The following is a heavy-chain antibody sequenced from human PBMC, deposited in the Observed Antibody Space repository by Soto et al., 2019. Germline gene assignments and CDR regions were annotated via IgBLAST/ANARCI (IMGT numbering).Heavy chain of an antibody. CDR3: ARGYCSGGSCYNWFDP. CDR1: GYTFTGYY. J-gene: IGHJ5*02. D-gene: IGHD2-15*01. V-gene: IGHV1-2*02. CDR2: INPNSGGT. Sequence: QVQLVQSGAEVKKPGASVKVSCKASGYTFTGYYMHWVRQAPGQGLEWMGWINPNSGGTNYAQKFQGGVTMTRETSISTAYMELSRLRSDDTAVYYCARGYCSGGSCYNWFDPWGQGTLVTVSS.